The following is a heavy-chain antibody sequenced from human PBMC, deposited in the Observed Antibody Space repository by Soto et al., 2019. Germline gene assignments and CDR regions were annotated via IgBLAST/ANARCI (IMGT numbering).Heavy chain of an antibody. D-gene: IGHD2-2*01. CDR2: MNPNSGNT. Sequence: QVQLVQSGAEVKKPGASVKVSCKASGYTFTSYDINWVRQATGQGLEWMGWMNPNSGNTGYAQKFQGRVTMTRNTSISTDYMELSSLRSEDTAVYYCARSGGCSSTSCYPGMDVWGQGTTVTVSS. CDR3: ARSGGCSSTSCYPGMDV. J-gene: IGHJ6*02. CDR1: GYTFTSYD. V-gene: IGHV1-8*01.